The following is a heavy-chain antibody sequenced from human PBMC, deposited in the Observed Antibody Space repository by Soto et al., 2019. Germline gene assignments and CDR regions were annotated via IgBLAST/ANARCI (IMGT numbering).Heavy chain of an antibody. CDR1: GFSFSTYS. D-gene: IGHD2-15*01. V-gene: IGHV3-21*04. CDR3: AKDRCSGGSCYFDY. J-gene: IGHJ4*02. CDR2: ISTGSTYI. Sequence: GGSLRLSCAASGFSFSTYSMNWVRQAPGKGLEWVSSISTGSTYIYYADSVKGRFTISRDSAKNSLYLQMNSLRAEDTAIYYCAKDRCSGGSCYFDYWGQGTLVTVSS.